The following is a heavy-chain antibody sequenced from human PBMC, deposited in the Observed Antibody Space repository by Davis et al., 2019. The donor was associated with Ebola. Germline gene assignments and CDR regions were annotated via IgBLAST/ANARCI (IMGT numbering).Heavy chain of an antibody. CDR1: GGSISSGGYS. V-gene: IGHV4-30-4*07. Sequence: MPSETLSLTCAVPGGSISSGGYSWCWIRQPPGKGLAWIGYMYYSGRSDYNPSLKSRVTISIDMSKNHFSLKLSSVTAADTAVYYCARDVSLWGRGTLVSVSS. D-gene: IGHD2/OR15-2a*01. CDR3: ARDVSL. CDR2: MYYSGRS. J-gene: IGHJ2*01.